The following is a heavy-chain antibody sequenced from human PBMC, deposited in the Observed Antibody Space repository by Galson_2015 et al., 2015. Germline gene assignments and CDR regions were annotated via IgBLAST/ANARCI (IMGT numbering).Heavy chain of an antibody. V-gene: IGHV3-23*01. CDR1: GFTFSSYA. CDR2: ISGSGGST. D-gene: IGHD3-3*01. J-gene: IGHJ4*02. CDR3: AKGDVLRFLEWLLHGYFDY. Sequence: SLRLSCAASGFTFSSYAMSWVRQAPGKGLEWVSAISGSGGSTYYADSVKGRFTISRDNSKNTLYLQMNSLRAGDTAVYYCAKGDVLRFLEWLLHGYFDYWGQGTLVTVSS.